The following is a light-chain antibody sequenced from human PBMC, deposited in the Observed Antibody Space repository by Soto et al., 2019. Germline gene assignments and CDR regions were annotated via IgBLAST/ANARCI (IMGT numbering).Light chain of an antibody. CDR1: QSVSSSY. J-gene: IGKJ2*01. Sequence: EIVLTQSPGTLSLSPGERATLSCRASQSVSSSYLAWYQQKPGQAPRLLISGASSRATGIPDRFSGSGSGTDFTLTISRLEPEDFAVYYCQQYRNSLYTFGQGTKLEIK. CDR2: GAS. V-gene: IGKV3-20*01. CDR3: QQYRNSLYT.